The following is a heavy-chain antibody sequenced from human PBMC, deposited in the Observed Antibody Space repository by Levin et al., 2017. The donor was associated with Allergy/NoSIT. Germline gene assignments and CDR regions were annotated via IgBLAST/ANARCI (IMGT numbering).Heavy chain of an antibody. CDR3: ASRVLGSISDSQFDY. CDR2: IYSGGTT. J-gene: IGHJ4*02. Sequence: HGGSLRLSCAASGFTVSSTYMSWVRQAPGKGLEWVSVIYSGGTTYYADSVKGRFTISRDNSKNTLYLQMNSLRAEDTAVYYCASRVLGSISDSQFDYWGQGTLVTVSS. D-gene: IGHD2/OR15-2a*01. CDR1: GFTVSSTY. V-gene: IGHV3-66*01.